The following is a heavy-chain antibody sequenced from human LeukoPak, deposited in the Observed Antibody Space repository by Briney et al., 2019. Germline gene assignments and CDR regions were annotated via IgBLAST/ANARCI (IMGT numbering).Heavy chain of an antibody. Sequence: PSETLSLTCTVSSDSISGYYWSWIRQPPGKGLEWLGYIYSSGSTNYNPSLKSRVTISVDTSKNQFSLKLSSVTAADTAVYYCARVSCSSGSCYEYFQHWGQGTLVTASS. V-gene: IGHV4-59*01. CDR3: ARVSCSSGSCYEYFQH. D-gene: IGHD2-15*01. CDR1: SDSISGYY. J-gene: IGHJ1*01. CDR2: IYSSGST.